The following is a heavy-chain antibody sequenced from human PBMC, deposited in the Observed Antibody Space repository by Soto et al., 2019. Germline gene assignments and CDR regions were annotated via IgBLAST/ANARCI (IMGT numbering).Heavy chain of an antibody. J-gene: IGHJ4*02. CDR3: ARDRCSTTSCEADF. D-gene: IGHD2-2*01. CDR1: GYTFSNYG. V-gene: IGHV1-18*01. Sequence: QVQVVQSGAEVKKPGASVKVSCKTSGYTFSNYGISWVRQAPGQGLEWMGWISGYNSDTNYAQKFQGRVTLTTDTFTSTVYKELGGLRSDDTAVYFCARDRCSTTSCEADFWGQGTLVTVSS. CDR2: ISGYNSDT.